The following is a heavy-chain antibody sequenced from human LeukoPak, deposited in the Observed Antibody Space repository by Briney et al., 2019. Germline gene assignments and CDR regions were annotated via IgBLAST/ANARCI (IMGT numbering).Heavy chain of an antibody. Sequence: GGSLRLSCAVSGFTFSSYAMHWVRQAPDKGLEWVAVISYDGSNKYYADSVKGRFTISRDNSKNTLYLQMNSLRAEDTAVYYCARDDIAYCSGGSCYSPFDYWGQGTLVTVSS. D-gene: IGHD2-15*01. V-gene: IGHV3-30*04. J-gene: IGHJ4*02. CDR2: ISYDGSNK. CDR1: GFTFSSYA. CDR3: ARDDIAYCSGGSCYSPFDY.